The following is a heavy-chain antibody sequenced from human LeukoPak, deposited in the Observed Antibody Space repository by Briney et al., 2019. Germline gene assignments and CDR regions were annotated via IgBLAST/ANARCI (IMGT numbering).Heavy chain of an antibody. J-gene: IGHJ6*03. CDR1: GYTFSSNY. Sequence: ASVKVSCKASGYTFSSNYMHWVRQAPGQGLEWMGIINPSGGNTNYAQKLQGRVSMTTDTSTSTAYMDLRSLRSDDTAVYYCARDLRYSSGWSASGMDVWGKGTTVTISS. V-gene: IGHV1-46*01. CDR3: ARDLRYSSGWSASGMDV. D-gene: IGHD6-19*01. CDR2: INPSGGNT.